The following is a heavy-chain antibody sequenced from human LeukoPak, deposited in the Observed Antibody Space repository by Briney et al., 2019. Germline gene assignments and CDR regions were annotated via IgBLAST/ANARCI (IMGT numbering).Heavy chain of an antibody. Sequence: GGSLRLSCAASGFTFSRFGMHWVRQAPGKGLEWVAFIRYDGNNKYYADPVKGRFTISRDNSKNTLYLQMNSLRAEDTAVYYCAKDLVVYSSGCYDYWGQGTLVTVSS. CDR3: AKDLVVYSSGCYDY. CDR1: GFTFSRFG. J-gene: IGHJ4*02. V-gene: IGHV3-30*02. D-gene: IGHD6-19*01. CDR2: IRYDGNNK.